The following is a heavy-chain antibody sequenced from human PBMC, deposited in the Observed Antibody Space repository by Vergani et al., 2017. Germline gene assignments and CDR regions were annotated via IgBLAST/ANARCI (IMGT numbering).Heavy chain of an antibody. V-gene: IGHV4-61*02. CDR3: AREDCSSTSCDRKGYYYYMDV. CDR1: GGSISSGSYY. Sequence: QVQLQESGPGLVKPSQTLSLTCTVSGGSISSGSYYWSWIRQPAGKGLEWIGRIYTSGSTNYNPSLKSRVTISVDTAKNQFSLKLSSVTAADTAVYYCAREDCSSTSCDRKGYYYYMDVWGKGTTVTVSS. J-gene: IGHJ6*03. D-gene: IGHD2-2*01. CDR2: IYTSGST.